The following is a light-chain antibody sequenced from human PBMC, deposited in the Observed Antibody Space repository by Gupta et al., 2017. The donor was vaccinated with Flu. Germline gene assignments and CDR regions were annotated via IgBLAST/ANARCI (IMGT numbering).Light chain of an antibody. Sequence: EGPTSISSTSQHVLYRSNDNTYLDWYVQKPGQPPQLLIYWTSTRASGVPDRFSGSGSGTDFTLNISSVQAADVAVYYCKQSQSTPITFGRGTRLEIK. V-gene: IGKV4-1*01. CDR2: WTS. J-gene: IGKJ5*01. CDR1: QHVLYRSNDNTY. CDR3: KQSQSTPIT.